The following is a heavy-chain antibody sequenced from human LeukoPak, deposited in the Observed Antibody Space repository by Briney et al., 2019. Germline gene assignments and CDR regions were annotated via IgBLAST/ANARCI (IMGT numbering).Heavy chain of an antibody. D-gene: IGHD4-17*01. CDR2: INHSGST. CDR3: ARDQRDRYGDYVPNV. Sequence: SETLSLTCAVYGGSFSGYYWSWIRQPPGKGLEWIGEINHSGSTNYNPSLKSRVTISVDTSKNQFSLKLSSVTAADTAVYYCARDQRDRYGDYVPNVWGKGTTVTVSS. J-gene: IGHJ6*04. V-gene: IGHV4-34*01. CDR1: GGSFSGYY.